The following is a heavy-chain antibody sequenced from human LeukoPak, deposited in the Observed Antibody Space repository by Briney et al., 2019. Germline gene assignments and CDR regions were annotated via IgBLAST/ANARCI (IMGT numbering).Heavy chain of an antibody. D-gene: IGHD2-21*02. CDR3: AKDSTASCYSPLDY. Sequence: GGSLRLSCAASGVTFSSYAMTWVRQAPGKGLEWVSVISGSGDNTYYADSVKGRFTISRDNSKNTLYLQMNSLRVEDTAVYYCAKDSTASCYSPLDYWGQGTLVTVSS. CDR1: GVTFSSYA. J-gene: IGHJ4*02. V-gene: IGHV3-23*01. CDR2: ISGSGDNT.